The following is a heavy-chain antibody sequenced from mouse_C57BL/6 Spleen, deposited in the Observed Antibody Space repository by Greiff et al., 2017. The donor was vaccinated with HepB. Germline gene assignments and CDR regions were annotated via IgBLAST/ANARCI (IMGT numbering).Heavy chain of an antibody. CDR3: ARGSYYGSSSFDY. J-gene: IGHJ2*01. Sequence: VKLVESGAELVRPGASVKLSCKASGYTFTDYYINWVKQRPGQGLEWIARIYPGSGNTYYNEKFKGKATLTAEKSSSTAYMQLSSLTSEDSAVYFCARGSYYGSSSFDYWGQGTTLTVSS. V-gene: IGHV1-76*01. D-gene: IGHD1-1*01. CDR2: IYPGSGNT. CDR1: GYTFTDYY.